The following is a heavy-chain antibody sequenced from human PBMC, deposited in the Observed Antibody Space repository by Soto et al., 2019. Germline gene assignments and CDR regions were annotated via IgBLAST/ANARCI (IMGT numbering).Heavy chain of an antibody. CDR3: AREESVMGLGVTYFYGLDV. Sequence: QVQLVQSGAEVKKPGSSVKVSCKASGGSFNNYAISWVRQAPGQGREWVGGFIPVFGASSYEQKFQDRVTFTSDESTRTAYMELRSLTSEDTAVYYGAREESVMGLGVTYFYGLDVLGQGTAVTVSS. CDR1: GGSFNNYA. D-gene: IGHD3-10*01. J-gene: IGHJ6*02. CDR2: FIPVFGAS. V-gene: IGHV1-69*01.